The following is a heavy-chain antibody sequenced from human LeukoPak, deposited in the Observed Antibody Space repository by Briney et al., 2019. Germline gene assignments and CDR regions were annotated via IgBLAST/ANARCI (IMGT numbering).Heavy chain of an antibody. CDR2: VSGTGSTT. V-gene: IGHV3-23*01. Sequence: QPGGSLRLSCAASGFTFSSYAMNWVRQAPGKGLEWVSGVSGTGSTTYYADSVKGRFTISRDNSKSTLYLHMTSLRAEDTAIYYCAKAGRSGWYPGWPFDIWGQGTMVTVSS. CDR3: AKAGRSGWYPGWPFDI. CDR1: GFTFSSYA. D-gene: IGHD6-19*01. J-gene: IGHJ3*02.